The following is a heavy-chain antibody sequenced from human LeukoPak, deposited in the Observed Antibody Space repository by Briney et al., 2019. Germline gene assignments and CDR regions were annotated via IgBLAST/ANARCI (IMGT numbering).Heavy chain of an antibody. CDR3: ARDLVTVTKGFDI. J-gene: IGHJ3*02. D-gene: IGHD4-17*01. V-gene: IGHV4-59*01. CDR1: GGSISSYY. CDR2: IYYSGST. Sequence: IPSETLSLTCTVSGGSISSYYWSWIRQPPGKGLEWIGYIYYSGSTNYNPSLKSRVTISIDTSKNQFSLKLSSVTAADTAVYYCARDLVTVTKGFDIWGKGTMVGVSS.